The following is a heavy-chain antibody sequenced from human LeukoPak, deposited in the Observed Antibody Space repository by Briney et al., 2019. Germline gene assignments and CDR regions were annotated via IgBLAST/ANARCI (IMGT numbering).Heavy chain of an antibody. V-gene: IGHV4-61*01. J-gene: IGHJ3*02. D-gene: IGHD3/OR15-3a*01. Sequence: SETLSLTCTVSGGSVSSGTYYWSWIRQPPGKGLECIGYIYYSGSTNYNPPLKSRVTISVDTSKNQFSLKLSSVTAADTAVYYCARQDSRDAFDIWGQGTMVTVSS. CDR1: GGSVSSGTYY. CDR3: ARQDSRDAFDI. CDR2: IYYSGST.